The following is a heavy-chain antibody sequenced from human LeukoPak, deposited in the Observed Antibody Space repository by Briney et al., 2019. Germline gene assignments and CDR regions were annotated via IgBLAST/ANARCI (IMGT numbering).Heavy chain of an antibody. CDR3: ARLRLSGGSFSEGWFDP. J-gene: IGHJ5*02. V-gene: IGHV4-38-2*02. D-gene: IGHD1-26*01. Sequence: SETLSLTCTVSGYSISSGYYWGWIRQPPGKGLEWIGSIYHSGSTYYNPSLKSRVTISVDTSKNQFSLKLSSVTAADTAVYFCARLRLSGGSFSEGWFDPWGQGIQVTVSS. CDR1: GYSISSGYY. CDR2: IYHSGST.